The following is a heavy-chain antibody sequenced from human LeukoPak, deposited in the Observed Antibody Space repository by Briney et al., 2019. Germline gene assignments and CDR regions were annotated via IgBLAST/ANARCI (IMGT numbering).Heavy chain of an antibody. J-gene: IGHJ6*02. CDR2: IYYSGST. CDR1: GGSISSYY. Sequence: PSETLSLTCTVSGGSISSYYWSWIRQPLGKGLEWIGYIYYSGSTNYNPSLKSRVTISVDTSKNQFSLKLSSVTAADTAVYYCARLTKDIVVVPAATYYYYYGMDVWGQGTTVTVSS. CDR3: ARLTKDIVVVPAATYYYYYGMDV. D-gene: IGHD2-2*01. V-gene: IGHV4-59*08.